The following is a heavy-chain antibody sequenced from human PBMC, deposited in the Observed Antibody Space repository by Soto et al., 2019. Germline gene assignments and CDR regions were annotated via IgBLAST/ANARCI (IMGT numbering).Heavy chain of an antibody. CDR2: IIPILGIA. CDR3: ATHPSEYSGYDFSY. V-gene: IGHV1-69*02. J-gene: IGHJ4*02. CDR1: GGTFSSYT. Sequence: SVKVSCKASGGTFSSYTISWVRQAPGQGLEWMGRIIPILGIANYAQKFQGRVTITADKSTSTAYMELSSLRSEDTAVYYCATHPSEYSGYDFSYWGQGTLVTVSS. D-gene: IGHD5-12*01.